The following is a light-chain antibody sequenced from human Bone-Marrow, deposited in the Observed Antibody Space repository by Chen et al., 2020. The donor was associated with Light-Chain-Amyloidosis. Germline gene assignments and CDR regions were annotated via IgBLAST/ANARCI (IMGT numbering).Light chain of an antibody. J-gene: IGLJ3*02. V-gene: IGLV3-21*02. CDR3: QVWDRSSDRPV. CDR1: NIGSTS. CDR2: DDS. Sequence: YVLTQPSSGSVAPGQTATNACGGNNIGSTSVHWYQQTPGQAPLLVVYDDSDRPSVIPERLSGSNSGNTATLTISRVEAGDEADYYCQVWDRSSDRPVFGGGTKLTVL.